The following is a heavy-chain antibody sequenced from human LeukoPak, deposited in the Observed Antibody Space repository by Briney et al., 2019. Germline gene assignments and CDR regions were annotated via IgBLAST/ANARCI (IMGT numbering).Heavy chain of an antibody. CDR3: ARGVRGVSTIDY. CDR1: GGSISSGDYY. V-gene: IGHV4-30-4*01. J-gene: IGHJ4*02. Sequence: PSQTLSLTCTVSGGSISSGDYYWSWIRQPPGKGLEWIGYIYYSGSTYYNPSLKSRVTISVDTSKNQFSLKLSAVTAADTAVYYCARGVRGVSTIDYWGQGTLVTVSS. D-gene: IGHD3-10*01. CDR2: IYYSGST.